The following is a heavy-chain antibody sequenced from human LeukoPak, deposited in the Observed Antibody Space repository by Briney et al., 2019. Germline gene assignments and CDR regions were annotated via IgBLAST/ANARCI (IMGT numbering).Heavy chain of an antibody. D-gene: IGHD3-9*01. V-gene: IGHV4-59*08. Sequence: SETLSLTCTVSGASISSYYWTWIRQPPGKGLEWIGFTSFSGSTDYNPSLKSRVTISVDTSRNQFSLRLNAMTAADTAVYYCARRNYDILTGFYGGGTYNYYYTDVWGKGTTVIVSS. J-gene: IGHJ6*03. CDR2: TSFSGST. CDR1: GASISSYY. CDR3: ARRNYDILTGFYGGGTYNYYYTDV.